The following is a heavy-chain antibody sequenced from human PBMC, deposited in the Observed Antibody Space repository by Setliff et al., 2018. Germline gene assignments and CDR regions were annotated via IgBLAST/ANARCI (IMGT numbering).Heavy chain of an antibody. J-gene: IGHJ4*02. CDR3: TVYNTGSSKDHY. Sequence: PSETLSLTCAVYGGTFSGYYWTWIRQSPGKGLEWIWEITHSGITNYNPSLKSRVTISVDTSKNQFSLKLSSVTAADTALYYCTVYNTGSSKDHYWGQGTPVTVSS. D-gene: IGHD2-8*02. V-gene: IGHV4-34*08. CDR2: ITHSGIT. CDR1: GGTFSGYY.